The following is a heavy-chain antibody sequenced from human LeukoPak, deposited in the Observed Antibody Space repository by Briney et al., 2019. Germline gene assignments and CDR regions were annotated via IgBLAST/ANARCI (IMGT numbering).Heavy chain of an antibody. CDR3: AREARGGSTYFDN. V-gene: IGHV4-4*07. CDR1: GGSISGYF. CDR2: IYSSGST. J-gene: IGHJ4*02. Sequence: SETLSLTCTVSGGSISGYFWAWIRRPAGEGLERIGRIYSSGSTNYNLSLKSRVAMSVDTSKNQFSLRLSSVTAADTAVYYCAREARGGSTYFDNWGQGTLVTVSS. D-gene: IGHD1-26*01.